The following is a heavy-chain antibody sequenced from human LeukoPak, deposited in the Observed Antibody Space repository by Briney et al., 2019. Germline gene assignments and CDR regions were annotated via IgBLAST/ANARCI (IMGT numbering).Heavy chain of an antibody. CDR3: ARGPMASVTSRAPRWFDP. CDR1: GDRVSSKNAA. Sequence: SQTLSLNCAISGDRVSSKNAAWNCTRHPQWISLPWLVRTYYRSKWYSEYAVSVKSRISINADTSKNQVSLQLNSVAPEDAAVYFCARGPMASVTSRAPRWFDPWGQGTLVTVSS. V-gene: IGHV6-1*01. CDR2: TYYRSKWYS. J-gene: IGHJ5*02. D-gene: IGHD4-17*01.